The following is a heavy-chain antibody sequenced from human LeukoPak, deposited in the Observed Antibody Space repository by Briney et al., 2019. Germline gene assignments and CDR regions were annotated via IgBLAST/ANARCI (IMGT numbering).Heavy chain of an antibody. CDR1: GDSVSSTGSA. CDR2: TYYRSNWNS. Sequence: SQTLSLTCAISGDSVSSTGSAWNWIRQAPSIGFEWLGRTYYRSNWNSDYAVSVKSRITISPDTSKNQFSLQLSSVTPEDTALYFCARDLHFALDYWGQGTLVTVAS. V-gene: IGHV6-1*01. CDR3: ARDLHFALDY. D-gene: IGHD2/OR15-2a*01. J-gene: IGHJ4*02.